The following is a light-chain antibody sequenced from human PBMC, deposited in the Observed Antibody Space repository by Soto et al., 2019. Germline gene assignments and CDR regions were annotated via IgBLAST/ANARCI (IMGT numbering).Light chain of an antibody. J-gene: IGKJ2*01. CDR1: KSVSSY. CDR2: DIS. V-gene: IGKV3-11*01. CDR3: QQRNAWPRNT. Sequence: EIVLTQFPATLSLSPGERTTLSCRTSKSVSSYLAWYQQKPGQAPRLLIYDISNRATGIPARFIGSGSGTDFTLTISSQEPEDSAVYYCQQRNAWPRNTFGQGTKLEI.